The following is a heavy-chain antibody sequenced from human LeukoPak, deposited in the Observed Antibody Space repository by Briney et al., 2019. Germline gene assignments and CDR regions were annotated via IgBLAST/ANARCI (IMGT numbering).Heavy chain of an antibody. CDR3: ATDSAGTPRITGTFGY. Sequence: GASVKASCKVSGYTLTELSMHWVRQAPGKGLEWMGGFDPEDGETIYAQKFQGRVTMTEDTSTDTAYMELSSLRSEDTAVYYCATDSAGTPRITGTFGYWGQGTLVTVSS. CDR1: GYTLTELS. V-gene: IGHV1-24*01. D-gene: IGHD1-20*01. J-gene: IGHJ4*02. CDR2: FDPEDGET.